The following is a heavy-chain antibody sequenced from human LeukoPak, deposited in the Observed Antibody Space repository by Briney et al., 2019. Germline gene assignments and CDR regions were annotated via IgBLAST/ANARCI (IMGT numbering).Heavy chain of an antibody. J-gene: IGHJ4*02. CDR2: ISYDGSNK. CDR1: GFTFSSYA. CDR3: ARGGPYSSGAILSYYFDY. D-gene: IGHD6-19*01. V-gene: IGHV3-30-3*01. Sequence: PGRSLRLSCAAPGFTFSSYAMHWVRQAPGKGLEWVAVISYDGSNKYYADSVKGRFTISRDNSKNTLYLQMNSLRAEDTAVYYCARGGPYSSGAILSYYFDYWGQGTLVTVSS.